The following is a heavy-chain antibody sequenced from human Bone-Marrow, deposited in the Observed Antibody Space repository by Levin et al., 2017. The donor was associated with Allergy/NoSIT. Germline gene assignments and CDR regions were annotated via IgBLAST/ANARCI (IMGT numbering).Heavy chain of an antibody. Sequence: GESLKISCAXXXXSGGGDAMRGVAEDEGKGLEWVSAISGSGGSTYYADSVKGRFTISRDNSKNTLYLQMNSLRAEDTAVYYCAKYYYDSSGYFDYWGQGTLVTVSS. J-gene: IGHJ4*02. CDR2: ISGSGGST. V-gene: IGHV3-23*01. D-gene: IGHD3-22*01. CDR1: XXSGGGDA. CDR3: AKYYYDSSGYFDY.